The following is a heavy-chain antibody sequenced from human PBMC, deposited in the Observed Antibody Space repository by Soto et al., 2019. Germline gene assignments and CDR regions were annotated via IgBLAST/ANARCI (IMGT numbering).Heavy chain of an antibody. CDR1: GGSISSGGYY. J-gene: IGHJ5*02. Sequence: SETLSLTCTVSGGSISSGGYYWSWIRQHPGKGLEWIGYIYYSRSTYYNPSLKSRVTISVDTSKNQFSLKLSSVTAADTAVYYCARDRCSSTSCYPPGGWFDPWGQGTLVTVSS. D-gene: IGHD2-2*01. V-gene: IGHV4-31*03. CDR3: ARDRCSSTSCYPPGGWFDP. CDR2: IYYSRST.